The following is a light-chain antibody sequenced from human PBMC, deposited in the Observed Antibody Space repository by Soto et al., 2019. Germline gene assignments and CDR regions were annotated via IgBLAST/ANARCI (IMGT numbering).Light chain of an antibody. CDR2: LNSDGSH. CDR1: SGHSSYA. Sequence: QPVLTQSPSASASLGASVKLTCTLSSGHSSYAIAWHQQQPEKGPRYLMNLNSDGSHSKGDGIPDRFSGSSSGAERYLTISSLQSEDEAVYYCQTWGTGIVFGGGTKVTVL. V-gene: IGLV4-69*01. J-gene: IGLJ2*01. CDR3: QTWGTGIV.